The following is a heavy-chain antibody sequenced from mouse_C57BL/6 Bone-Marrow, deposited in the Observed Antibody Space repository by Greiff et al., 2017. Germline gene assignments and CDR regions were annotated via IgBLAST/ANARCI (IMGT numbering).Heavy chain of an antibody. J-gene: IGHJ1*03. CDR1: GFSLTSYG. V-gene: IGHV2-2*01. CDR2: IWSGGST. Sequence: VQLQQSGPGLVQPSQSLSITCTVSGFSLTSYGVHWVRQSPGKGLEWLVVIWSGGSTDYNAAFISRLSISKDNSKRQVFFKMNSLQADDTAIYYCARYNRLWYLDVWGTGTTVTVSS. CDR3: ARYNRLWYLDV. D-gene: IGHD1-3*01.